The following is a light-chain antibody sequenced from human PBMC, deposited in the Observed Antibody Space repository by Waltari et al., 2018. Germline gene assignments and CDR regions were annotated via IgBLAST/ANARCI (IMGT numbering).Light chain of an antibody. CDR1: HPERKS. V-gene: IGLV3-21*01. Sequence: SYVLTQPPSLAAAPGETAIVTFGGNHPERKSVPSYQQKPVQAPVLVSSYESDRPPGIPGRFSGSNSGDTATLTISRVEAGDEADYYCQVWDANTDPGVFGTGTEVTVL. CDR3: QVWDANTDPGV. J-gene: IGLJ1*01. CDR2: YES.